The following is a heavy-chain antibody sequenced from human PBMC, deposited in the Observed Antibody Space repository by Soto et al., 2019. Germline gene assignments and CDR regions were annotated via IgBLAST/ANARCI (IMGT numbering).Heavy chain of an antibody. CDR2: ISHSGGTT. J-gene: IGHJ4*01. D-gene: IGHD1-1*01. CDR3: AKGRGQNWNFEY. V-gene: IGHV3-23*01. Sequence: EVQLLESGGGSVQPGGSLRLSCVSSGFTFNNYAMHWVRRPPGKGLEWVSSISHSGGTTYYADSVKGRFAIARDSLLNTLYLQMNSLRAEDTAVYYCAKGRGQNWNFEYWGHGNLVTVSP. CDR1: GFTFNNYA.